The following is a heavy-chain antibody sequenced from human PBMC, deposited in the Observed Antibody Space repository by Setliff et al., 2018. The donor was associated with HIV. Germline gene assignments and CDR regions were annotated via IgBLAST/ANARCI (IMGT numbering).Heavy chain of an antibody. CDR3: ARDPQDTRGWYIYYFDY. J-gene: IGHJ4*02. V-gene: IGHV1-18*01. CDR1: GYTLSTYG. Sequence: ASVKVSCKASGYTLSTYGISWVRQAPGQGLEWMGWISAHSGCAKSAQKFQGRVTMDTDTSTNTAYMELKSLRSDDTAVYYCARDPQDTRGWYIYYFDYWGQGTLVTVSS. CDR2: ISAHSGCA. D-gene: IGHD6-19*01.